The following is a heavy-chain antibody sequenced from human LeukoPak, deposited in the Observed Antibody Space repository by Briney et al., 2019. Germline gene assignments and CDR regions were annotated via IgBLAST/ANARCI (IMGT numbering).Heavy chain of an antibody. V-gene: IGHV4-59*01. J-gene: IGHJ6*02. Sequence: SETLSLTCTVSGGSISSYYWSWIRQPPGKGLEWIGYIYYGGSTNYNPSLKSRVTISVDTSKNQFSLKLSSVTAADTAVYYCAREAGSRQLDYYYYGMDVWGQGTTVTVSS. CDR2: IYYGGST. D-gene: IGHD6-13*01. CDR1: GGSISSYY. CDR3: AREAGSRQLDYYYYGMDV.